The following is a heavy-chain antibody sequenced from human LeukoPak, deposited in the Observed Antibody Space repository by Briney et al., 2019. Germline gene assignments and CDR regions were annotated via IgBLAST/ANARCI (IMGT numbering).Heavy chain of an antibody. D-gene: IGHD3-16*01. J-gene: IGHJ5*02. Sequence: PGGSLRLSCAASGFTLSGFSMNWVRQAPGKGLEWVSSISTSSTYVYYADSVKGRFTISRDNANNSLYLQMNSLRAEDTAVYYCTRSLPAGSHHYGVSWGQGTLVTVSS. CDR2: ISTSSTYV. CDR1: GFTLSGFS. CDR3: TRSLPAGSHHYGVS. V-gene: IGHV3-21*01.